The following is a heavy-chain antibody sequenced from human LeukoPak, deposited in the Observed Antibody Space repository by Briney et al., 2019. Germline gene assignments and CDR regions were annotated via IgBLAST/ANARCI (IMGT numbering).Heavy chain of an antibody. V-gene: IGHV1-69*05. CDR2: IIPIFGTA. J-gene: IGHJ6*02. Sequence: ASVKVSCKASGGTFSSYTMSWVRQAPGQGLEWMGGIIPIFGTANYAQKLQGRVTMTTDTATSTAYMELKSLRSDHTAVYYCARDPGIRGYCSSTSCYGYGMDVWGQGTTVTVSS. D-gene: IGHD2-2*01. CDR3: ARDPGIRGYCSSTSCYGYGMDV. CDR1: GGTFSSYT.